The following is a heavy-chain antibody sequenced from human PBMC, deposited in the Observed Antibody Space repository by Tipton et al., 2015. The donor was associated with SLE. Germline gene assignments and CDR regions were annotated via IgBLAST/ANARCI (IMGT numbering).Heavy chain of an antibody. J-gene: IGHJ6*02. Sequence: SLRLSCSASGFTFSSYAMHWVRQAPGKGLEYVSDISSNGGSTYYADSVKGRFTISRDNSKNTLYLQMSSLRAEDTAVYYCVKPSDFWCGYYNYGMDVWGQGTPVTVSS. V-gene: IGHV3-64D*08. D-gene: IGHD3-3*01. CDR1: GFTFSSYA. CDR3: VKPSDFWCGYYNYGMDV. CDR2: ISSNGGST.